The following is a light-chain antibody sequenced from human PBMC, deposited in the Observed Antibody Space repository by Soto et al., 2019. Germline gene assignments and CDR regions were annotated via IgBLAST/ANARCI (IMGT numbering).Light chain of an antibody. V-gene: IGKV1-33*01. CDR1: ESISAW. CDR3: QQYDNPLT. Sequence: IQLTQSPSSLSASVGDRVTMTCRASESISAWLAWYQQKPGKAPKLLIYDASNLETGVPSRFSGSGSGTDFTFTISSLQPEDIATYYCQQYDNPLTFGGGTKVDI. CDR2: DAS. J-gene: IGKJ4*01.